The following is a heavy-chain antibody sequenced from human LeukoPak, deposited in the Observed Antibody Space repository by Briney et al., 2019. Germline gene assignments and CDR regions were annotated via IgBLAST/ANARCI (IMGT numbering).Heavy chain of an antibody. CDR3: ARKYSGSYSIDY. CDR1: GGSISSSSYY. J-gene: IGHJ4*02. V-gene: IGHV4-61*05. CDR2: NYYSGST. Sequence: SETLSLTCTVSGGSISSSSYYWGWIRQPPGKGLEWIGYNYYSGSTNYNPSLKSRVTISVDTSKNQFSLKLSSVTAADTAVYYCARKYSGSYSIDYWGQGTLVTVSS. D-gene: IGHD1-26*01.